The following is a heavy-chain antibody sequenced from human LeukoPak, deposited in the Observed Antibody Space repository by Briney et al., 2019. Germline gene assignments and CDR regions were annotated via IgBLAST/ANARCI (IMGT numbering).Heavy chain of an antibody. D-gene: IGHD5-12*01. CDR1: GYTFTGQF. CDR2: INPNTGDT. J-gene: IGHJ4*02. V-gene: IGHV1-2*02. CDR3: ASYPRYMSSPPFDY. Sequence: ASVKVSCKASGYTFTGQFMHWVRQAPGQGLEWMGWINPNTGDTNYAQKFQGRVTMTRDTTINTAYMGLSRLTSDDTAVYYCASYPRYMSSPPFDYWGQGTLVTVSS.